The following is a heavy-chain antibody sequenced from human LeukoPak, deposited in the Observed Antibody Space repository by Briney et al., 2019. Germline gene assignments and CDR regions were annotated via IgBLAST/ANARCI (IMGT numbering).Heavy chain of an antibody. CDR2: IGAGAGNT. Sequence: PGGSLRLSCAASGFTFSSYGMSWVRQAPGKGLEWVSSIGAGAGNTYFADSVKGRFTISGDNSENTLYLQMNSLRAEDTALYYCAKDICTTTNCIFYFDSWGQGILVTVSS. J-gene: IGHJ4*02. V-gene: IGHV3-23*01. CDR3: AKDICTTTNCIFYFDS. CDR1: GFTFSSYG. D-gene: IGHD2-2*01.